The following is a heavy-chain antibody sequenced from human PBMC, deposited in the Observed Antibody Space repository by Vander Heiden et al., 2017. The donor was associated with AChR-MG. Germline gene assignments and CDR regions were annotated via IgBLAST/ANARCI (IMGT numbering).Heavy chain of an antibody. J-gene: IGHJ4*02. Sequence: QVQLVESGGGVVRTGGSLRLPCAASGFTFSSYGMHWVRQAPGKGLEWVAFIRYDGSNKYYADSVKGRFTISRDNSKNTLYLQMNSLRAEDTAVDYCAKAKFTRIVGCFDYWGQGTLVTVSS. D-gene: IGHD1-26*01. CDR3: AKAKFTRIVGCFDY. V-gene: IGHV3-30*02. CDR2: IRYDGSNK. CDR1: GFTFSSYG.